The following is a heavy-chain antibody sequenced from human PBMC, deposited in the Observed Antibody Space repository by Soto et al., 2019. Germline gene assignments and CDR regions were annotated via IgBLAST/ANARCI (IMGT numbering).Heavy chain of an antibody. J-gene: IGHJ4*02. Sequence: QVQLVESGGGVVQPGRSLRLSCAASGFTFSSYGMHWVRQAPGKGLEWVAVISYDGSNKYYADSVKGRFTISRDNSKNTLNRQMNSLRVEDTAVYYCAKDSIAGAGIYVGDLWDWGRGTLVTVSS. CDR3: AKDSIAGAGIYVGDLWD. CDR1: GFTFSSYG. D-gene: IGHD6-19*01. V-gene: IGHV3-30*18. CDR2: ISYDGSNK.